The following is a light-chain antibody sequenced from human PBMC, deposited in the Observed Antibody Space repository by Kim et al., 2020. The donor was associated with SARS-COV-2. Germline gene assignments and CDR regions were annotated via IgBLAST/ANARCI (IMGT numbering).Light chain of an antibody. J-gene: IGKJ1*01. V-gene: IGKV1-27*01. CDR2: GAS. CDR3: QRYNGAPWT. Sequence: GDRVTITCRASQAISKYLAWYQQKPGKAPKLLIHGASTLQSGVPSRFSGSGFGTDFTLTISSLQPEDVATYYCQRYNGAPWTFGQGTKVDI. CDR1: QAISKY.